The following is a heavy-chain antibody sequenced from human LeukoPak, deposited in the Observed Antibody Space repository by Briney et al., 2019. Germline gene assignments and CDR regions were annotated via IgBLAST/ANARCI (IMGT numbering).Heavy chain of an antibody. Sequence: GGSLRLSCAASGFTFSNYGMSWVRQAPGKGLEWVAVISYDGSNKYYADSVKGRFTISRDNSKNTLYLQMNSLRAEDTAVYYCAKEGNYWGSGSYYDYWGQGTLVTVSS. CDR1: GFTFSNYG. V-gene: IGHV3-30*18. CDR3: AKEGNYWGSGSYYDY. D-gene: IGHD3-10*01. J-gene: IGHJ4*02. CDR2: ISYDGSNK.